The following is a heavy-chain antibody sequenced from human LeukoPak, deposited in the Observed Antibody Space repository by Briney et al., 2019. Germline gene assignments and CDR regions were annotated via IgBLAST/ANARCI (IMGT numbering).Heavy chain of an antibody. CDR1: GGSVSSGSYY. Sequence: SSETLSLTCTVSGGSVSSGSYYCSWIRQPPGKGLEWLGYIYYRGSTKYNPSLKSRVTISVDTSKNQFSLKLSSVTAADTAVYYCARVRYSSGWYEDYWGQGTLVTVSS. D-gene: IGHD6-19*01. J-gene: IGHJ4*02. CDR2: IYYRGST. V-gene: IGHV4-61*01. CDR3: ARVRYSSGWYEDY.